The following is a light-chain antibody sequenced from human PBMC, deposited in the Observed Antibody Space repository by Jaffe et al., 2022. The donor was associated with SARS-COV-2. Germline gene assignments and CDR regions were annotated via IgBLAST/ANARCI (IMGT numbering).Light chain of an antibody. CDR2: GAS. CDR3: QYYGTSPVSFT. V-gene: IGKV3-20*01. J-gene: IGKJ3*01. Sequence: EVVLTQSPGTLSLSPGERATLSCRASQTISSGSLAWYQHKAGQAPRLLIYGASTRATGIPDRFSGSGSGTDFTLTISRLEPEDFAVFYCQYYGTSPVSFTFGPGTKVDIK. CDR1: QTISSGS.